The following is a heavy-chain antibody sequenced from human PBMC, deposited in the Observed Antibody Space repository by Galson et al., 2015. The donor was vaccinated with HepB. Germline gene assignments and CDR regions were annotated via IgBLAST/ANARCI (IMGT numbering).Heavy chain of an antibody. D-gene: IGHD3-22*01. CDR3: AILLGPYYYDSSGAFQH. CDR1: GFTFSSYA. V-gene: IGHV3-30-3*01. CDR2: ISYDGSNK. Sequence: SLRLSCAASGFTFSSYAMHWVRQAPGKGLEWVAVISYDGSNKYYADSVKGRFTISRDNSKNTLYLQMNSLRAEDTAVYYCAILLGPYYYDSSGAFQHWGQGTLVTVSS. J-gene: IGHJ1*01.